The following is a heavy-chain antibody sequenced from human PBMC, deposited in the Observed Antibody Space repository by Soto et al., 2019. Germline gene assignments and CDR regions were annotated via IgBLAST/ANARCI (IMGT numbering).Heavy chain of an antibody. CDR3: AKDEAAAGTR. J-gene: IGHJ4*02. D-gene: IGHD6-13*01. V-gene: IGHV3-30*18. CDR2: ISYDGSNK. Sequence: GGAPRLSCAASGVTFSSYGMHGGRQAPGKGLEWVAVISYDGSNKYYADSVKGRFTISRDNSKNTLYLQMNSLRAEDTAVYYCAKDEAAAGTRWGQGTLVTVSS. CDR1: GVTFSSYG.